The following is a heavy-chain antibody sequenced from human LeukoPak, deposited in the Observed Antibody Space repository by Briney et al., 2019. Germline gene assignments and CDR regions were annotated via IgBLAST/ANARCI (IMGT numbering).Heavy chain of an antibody. CDR3: ARAALAVADN. CDR2: INHSGST. V-gene: IGHV4-34*01. D-gene: IGHD6-19*01. Sequence: PSETLSLTCAVYGGSFSGYYWSWIRQPPGKGLEWIGEINHSGSTNYNPSLKSRVTISVDTSKNQFSLKLSSVTAADTAVYYCARAALAVADNWGQGTLVTVSS. CDR1: GGSFSGYY. J-gene: IGHJ4*02.